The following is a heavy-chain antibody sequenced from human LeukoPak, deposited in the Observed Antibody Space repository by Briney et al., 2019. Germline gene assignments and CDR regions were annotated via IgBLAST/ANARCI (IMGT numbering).Heavy chain of an antibody. CDR2: VSYDGSNK. J-gene: IGHJ4*02. CDR3: TTTRPYGTTWAGAFED. Sequence: GGSLRPSCAASGFTFSDYAIHWVRQAPGKGLEWVAVVSYDGSNKYYADSVKGRFITSRDSSKNTLFLQTNSLRAEDTALYYCTTTRPYGTTWAGAFEDWGQGTPVTVSS. V-gene: IGHV3-30*04. D-gene: IGHD6-19*01. CDR1: GFTFSDYA.